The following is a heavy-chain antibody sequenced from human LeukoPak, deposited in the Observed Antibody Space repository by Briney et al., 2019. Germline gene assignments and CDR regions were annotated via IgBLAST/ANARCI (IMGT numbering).Heavy chain of an antibody. CDR1: GDSISSYY. J-gene: IGHJ4*02. CDR3: ATNRGTRTTKPRPYYYDSSGYPLSLDY. CDR2: IYYSGSP. Sequence: SETLSLTCTVSGDSISSYYWSWIRQPPGKGLEWIGYIYYSGSPNYNPSLKSRVTISIDTSKNQVSLKLSSVTAADTAVYYCATNRGTRTTKPRPYYYDSSGYPLSLDYWGQGTLVTVSS. V-gene: IGHV4-59*01. D-gene: IGHD3-22*01.